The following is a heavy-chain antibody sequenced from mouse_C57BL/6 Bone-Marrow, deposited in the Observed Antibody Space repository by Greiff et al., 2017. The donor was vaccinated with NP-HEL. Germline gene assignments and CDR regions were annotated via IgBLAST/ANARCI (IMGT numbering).Heavy chain of an antibody. CDR3: ARPFYYYGSSSAWFAY. J-gene: IGHJ3*01. CDR1: GFTFSDYG. CDR2: ISSGSSTI. Sequence: EVHLVESGGGLVKPGGSLKLSCAASGFTFSDYGMHWVRQAPEKGLEWVAYISSGSSTIYYADTVKGRFTISRDNAKNTLFLQMTSLRSEDTAMYYCARPFYYYGSSSAWFAYWGQGTLVTVSA. V-gene: IGHV5-17*01. D-gene: IGHD1-1*01.